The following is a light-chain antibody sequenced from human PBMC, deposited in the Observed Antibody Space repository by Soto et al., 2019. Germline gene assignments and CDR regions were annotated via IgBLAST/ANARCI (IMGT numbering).Light chain of an antibody. CDR2: QDS. CDR3: QEWDSSTGVV. CDR1: KLGDKY. J-gene: IGLJ2*01. Sequence: SYELTQPPSVSVSPGQTASITCSGDKLGDKYACWYQQKPGHSPVLVIYQDSKRPSGIPERFSGSNSGNTATLTISGTQAMDEADYYCQEWDSSTGVVFGGGTKLTVL. V-gene: IGLV3-1*01.